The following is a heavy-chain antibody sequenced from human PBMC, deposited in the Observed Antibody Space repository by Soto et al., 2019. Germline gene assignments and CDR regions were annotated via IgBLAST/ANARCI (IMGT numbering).Heavy chain of an antibody. D-gene: IGHD1-7*01. CDR3: ARLNSRRWTQTPECWLDT. CDR1: GGSISSSSYY. V-gene: IGHV4-39*01. CDR2: IYYSGST. Sequence: SATLSLTCTVSGGSISSSSYYWGWIRQPPGKGVEWIGSIYYSGSTYYNPSLKSRVTISVSTSKNQFSLTLSSVTAADTAVYYCARLNSRRWTQTPECWLDTWGHANL. J-gene: IGHJ5*01.